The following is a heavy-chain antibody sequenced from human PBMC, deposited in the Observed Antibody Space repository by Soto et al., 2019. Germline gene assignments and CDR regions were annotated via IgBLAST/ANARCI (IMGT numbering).Heavy chain of an antibody. D-gene: IGHD2-15*01. CDR3: VSKLGSCTGGSCNWYFDL. CDR1: GLTFSGFY. CDR2: INHSGST. J-gene: IGHJ2*01. Sequence: PSETLSLTCAVYGLTFSGFYWSWIRQPPGKGLEWIGEINHSGSTNYNPSLKSRVTISADTSKNQFSLQLSSVTAADTAVYYCVSKLGSCTGGSCNWYFDLWGRGTLVTVSS. V-gene: IGHV4-34*08.